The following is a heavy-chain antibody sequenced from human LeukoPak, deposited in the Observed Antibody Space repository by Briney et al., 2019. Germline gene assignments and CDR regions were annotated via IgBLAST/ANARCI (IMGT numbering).Heavy chain of an antibody. Sequence: SSTIYYADSVKGRFTISRDNAKNSLYLQMNSLRAEDTAVYYCARARITMVRGVSPMYYFDYWGQGTLVTVSS. J-gene: IGHJ4*02. CDR3: ARARITMVRGVSPMYYFDY. CDR2: SSTI. D-gene: IGHD3-10*01. V-gene: IGHV3-48*04.